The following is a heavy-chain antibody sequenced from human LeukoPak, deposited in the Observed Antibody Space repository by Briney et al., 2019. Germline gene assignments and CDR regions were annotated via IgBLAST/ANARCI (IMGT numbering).Heavy chain of an antibody. J-gene: IGHJ4*02. CDR3: ARGGRDIVVVPAAPPHFDY. Sequence: PGGSLRLSCAASGFTVSSNYMSWVRQAPGKGLEWVSVIYSGGSTYYADSVKGGFTISRDNSKNTLYLQMNSLRAEDTAVYYCARGGRDIVVVPAAPPHFDYWGQGTLVTVSS. CDR1: GFTVSSNY. CDR2: IYSGGST. V-gene: IGHV3-66*01. D-gene: IGHD2-2*01.